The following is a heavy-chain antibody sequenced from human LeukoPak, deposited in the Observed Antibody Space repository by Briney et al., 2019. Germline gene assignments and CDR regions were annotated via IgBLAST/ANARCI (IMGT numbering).Heavy chain of an antibody. J-gene: IGHJ5*02. D-gene: IGHD3-10*01. V-gene: IGHV3-74*01. CDR2: INSDGSST. CDR1: GFTLNSYW. Sequence: PGGSLRLSCAAPGFTLNSYWMHWVRQAPGKGLVWVSRINSDGSSTSYADSVKGRFTISRDNAKNTLYLQMNSLRAEDTAVYYCAREGQQPRGVRWFDPWGQGTLVTVSS. CDR3: AREGQQPRGVRWFDP.